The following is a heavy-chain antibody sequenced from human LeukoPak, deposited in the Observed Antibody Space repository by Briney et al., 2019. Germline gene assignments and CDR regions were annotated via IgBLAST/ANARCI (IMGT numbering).Heavy chain of an antibody. CDR1: GFTFSSYW. Sequence: PGGSLRLSCAASGFTFSSYWMSWVRQAPGKGLEWVSSISSSSSHIYYADSVKGRFTIPRDNAKNSLYLQMNSLRAEDTAVYYCARDPGAFPYFFDNWGQGTLVTVSS. D-gene: IGHD4/OR15-4a*01. CDR2: ISSSSSHI. CDR3: ARDPGAFPYFFDN. V-gene: IGHV3-21*06. J-gene: IGHJ4*02.